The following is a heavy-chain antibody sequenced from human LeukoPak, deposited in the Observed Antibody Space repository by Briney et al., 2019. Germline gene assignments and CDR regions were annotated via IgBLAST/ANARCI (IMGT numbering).Heavy chain of an antibody. CDR1: GGSISGSSYY. J-gene: IGHJ5*02. CDR3: AREKYYDSSGYYNWFDP. V-gene: IGHV4-39*07. CDR2: IYYSGST. D-gene: IGHD3-22*01. Sequence: SETLSLTCTVSGGSISGSSYYWGWIRQPPGKGLEWIGSIYYSGSTYYNPSLKSRVTISVDTSKIQFSLKLSSVTAADTAVYYCAREKYYDSSGYYNWFDPWGQGTLVTVSS.